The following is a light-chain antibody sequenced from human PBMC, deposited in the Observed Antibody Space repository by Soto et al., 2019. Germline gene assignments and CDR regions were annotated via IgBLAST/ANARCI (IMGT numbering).Light chain of an antibody. CDR2: DAS. CDR1: QSIRSA. J-gene: IGKJ4*02. V-gene: IGKV3-11*01. CDR3: QQRGDWGRT. Sequence: VLTQSKGTQSVSPGYRATLSCRASQSIRSAVAWYQQRSGQAPRLLILDASNRVPSTPARFSGSVSGTDFTLTISRLESEDFAVYYCQQRGDWGRTFGGGTKVDIK.